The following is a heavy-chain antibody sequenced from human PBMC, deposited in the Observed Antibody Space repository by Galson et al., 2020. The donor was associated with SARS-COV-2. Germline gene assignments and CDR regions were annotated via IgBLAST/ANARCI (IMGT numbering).Heavy chain of an antibody. CDR2: IKQDGSEK. D-gene: IGHD5-18*01. Sequence: SCAASGFTFSSYWMSWVRQAPGKGLEWVANIKQDGSEKYYVDSVKGLFTISRDNAKNSLYLQMNSLRAEDTAVYYCARDFKVDTAMVRYYYYGMDVWGQGTTVTVSS. V-gene: IGHV3-7*03. CDR1: GFTFSSYW. CDR3: ARDFKVDTAMVRYYYYGMDV. J-gene: IGHJ6*02.